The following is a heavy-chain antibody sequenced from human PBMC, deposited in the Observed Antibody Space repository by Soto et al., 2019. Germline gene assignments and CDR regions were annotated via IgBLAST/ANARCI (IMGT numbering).Heavy chain of an antibody. Sequence: LRLSCAASGIIFNNYNMNWVRQAPGKGLEWVSSISSSSSFIYYADSVKGRFTISRDNAKNSLYLQMNSLRAEDTAVYYCAREGGYSGYALGDVFDIWGQGTMVTVSS. CDR2: ISSSSSFI. CDR3: AREGGYSGYALGDVFDI. V-gene: IGHV3-21*01. CDR1: GIIFNNYN. D-gene: IGHD5-12*01. J-gene: IGHJ3*02.